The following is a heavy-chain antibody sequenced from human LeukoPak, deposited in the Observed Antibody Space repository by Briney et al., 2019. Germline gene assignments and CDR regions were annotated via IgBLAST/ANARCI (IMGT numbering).Heavy chain of an antibody. V-gene: IGHV3-48*01. Sequence: GGSLRLSCVVSGFPFSNNPMNWVRQAPRKGLEGVSYISTAITTTYYAESVKGRFTISRDNAKNSLYLQMNSLRVEDTAVYYCARDGGKGYEIDYWGQGTLVTVSS. J-gene: IGHJ4*02. CDR2: ISTAITTT. CDR1: GFPFSNNP. CDR3: ARDGGKGYEIDY. D-gene: IGHD2-2*01.